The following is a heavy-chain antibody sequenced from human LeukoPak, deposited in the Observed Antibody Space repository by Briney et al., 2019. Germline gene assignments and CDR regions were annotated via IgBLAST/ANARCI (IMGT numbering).Heavy chain of an antibody. D-gene: IGHD3-3*01. J-gene: IGHJ4*02. V-gene: IGHV4-61*02. CDR3: ARVNTIFGVADY. CDR1: GGSISSGSYY. Sequence: SQTLSLTCTVSGGSISSGSYYWSWVRQPAGKGLEWIGRTYTSGSTNYNPSLKSRVTISVDTSKNQFSLKLSSVTAADTAVYYCARVNTIFGVADYWGQGTLVTVSS. CDR2: TYTSGST.